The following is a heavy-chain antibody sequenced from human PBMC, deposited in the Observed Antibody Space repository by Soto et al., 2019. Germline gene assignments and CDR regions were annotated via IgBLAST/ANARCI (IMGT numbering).Heavy chain of an antibody. CDR3: ARGCSGYVWFNVF. CDR1: GGIFSSYA. Sequence: QEQLVQSGAEVKKPGSSVKVSCKASGGIFSSYAISWVRQAPGQGLEWMGGIIPILGTANYAQKFQGRVTITADEATITAYLGLSSLKCEDTASYYSARGCSGYVWFNVFWGQGALVTVAS. D-gene: IGHD3-22*01. J-gene: IGHJ4*02. V-gene: IGHV1-69*01. CDR2: IIPILGTA.